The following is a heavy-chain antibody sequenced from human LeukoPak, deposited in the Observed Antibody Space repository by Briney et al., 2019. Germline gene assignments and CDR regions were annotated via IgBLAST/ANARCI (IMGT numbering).Heavy chain of an antibody. CDR1: GFTFSTFG. CDR3: ARDLNGKFYIAY. Sequence: GGSLRLSCAASGFTFSTFGMHWVRQAPGEGLEWVAYIGYSGANTYYADSVKGRFTISRDDSKNTVHLQMNSLRAADTVLYSCARDLNGKFYIAYWGQGTLVTVSS. J-gene: IGHJ4*02. D-gene: IGHD2-8*01. CDR2: IGYSGANT. V-gene: IGHV3-30*02.